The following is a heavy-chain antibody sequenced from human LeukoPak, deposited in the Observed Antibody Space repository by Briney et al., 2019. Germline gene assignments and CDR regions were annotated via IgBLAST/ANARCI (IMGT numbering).Heavy chain of an antibody. J-gene: IGHJ4*02. D-gene: IGHD2-15*01. V-gene: IGHV3-21*01. CDR3: AKDLTGYCSGGSCHGGVDY. CDR2: ISSSTSYI. Sequence: GGSLRLSCAASGFTFSSYSMNWIRQAPGKGLEWVSSISSSTSYIYYADSVKGRFTISRDDSKNTLYLQMNSLRAEDTAMYYCAKDLTGYCSGGSCHGGVDYWGQGTLVTVSS. CDR1: GFTFSSYS.